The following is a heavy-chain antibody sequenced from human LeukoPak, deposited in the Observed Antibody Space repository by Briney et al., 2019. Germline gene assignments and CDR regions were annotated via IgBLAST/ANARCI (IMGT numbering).Heavy chain of an antibody. CDR1: GFTFKHAW. V-gene: IGHV3-15*01. D-gene: IGHD1-26*01. J-gene: IGHJ4*02. CDR2: LKSKTNCSTT. Sequence: GGSLRLSCAASGFTFKHAWMSCARQAPGKGLGWVARLKSKTNCSTTDYAAPVKGRFTISRDDSKNTLYLQMNSLKTEDTAVYDCAWVGARYYFDYWGQGTLVTVSS. CDR3: AWVGARYYFDY.